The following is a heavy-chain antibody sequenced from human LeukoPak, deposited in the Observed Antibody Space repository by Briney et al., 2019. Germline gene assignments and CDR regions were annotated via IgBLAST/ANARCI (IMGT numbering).Heavy chain of an antibody. D-gene: IGHD4-11*01. V-gene: IGHV3-21*01. J-gene: IGHJ4*02. CDR3: ARDLDYSTGFDY. Sequence: PGGSLKLSCATSGFTFSSSTFGSYTMNWVRQAPGKGLEWVSSISSTGTYIYYTDSVKGRFTISRDIANSLLYLQMNSLRADDTAVYYCARDLDYSTGFDYWGQGTLVTVSS. CDR2: ISSTGTYI. CDR1: GFTFSSSTFGSYT.